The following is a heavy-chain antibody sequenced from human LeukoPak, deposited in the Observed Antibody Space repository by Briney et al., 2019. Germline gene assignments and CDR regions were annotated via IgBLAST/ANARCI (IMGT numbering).Heavy chain of an antibody. D-gene: IGHD3-22*01. V-gene: IGHV3-30*03. J-gene: IGHJ4*02. CDR2: ISYDGSNK. CDR1: GSTFSSYG. Sequence: PGGSLRLSCAASGSTFSSYGMHWVRQAPGKGLEWVAVISYDGSNKYYADSVKGRFTISRDNSKNTLYLQMNSLRAEDTAVYYCRVVITTTDYWGQGTLVTVSS. CDR3: RVVITTTDY.